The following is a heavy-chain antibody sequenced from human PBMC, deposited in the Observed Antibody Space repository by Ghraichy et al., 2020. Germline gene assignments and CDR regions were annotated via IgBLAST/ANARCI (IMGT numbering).Heavy chain of an antibody. J-gene: IGHJ3*02. V-gene: IGHV1-3*01. CDR2: INAGNGNT. CDR1: GYTFTSYA. Sequence: ASVKVSCKASGYTFTSYAMHWVRQAPGQRLEWMGWINAGNGNTKYSQKFQGRVTITRDTSASTAYMELSSLRSEDTAVYYCARAGMAFYDILTGYSAPDAFDIWGQGTMVTVSS. CDR3: ARAGMAFYDILTGYSAPDAFDI. D-gene: IGHD3-9*01.